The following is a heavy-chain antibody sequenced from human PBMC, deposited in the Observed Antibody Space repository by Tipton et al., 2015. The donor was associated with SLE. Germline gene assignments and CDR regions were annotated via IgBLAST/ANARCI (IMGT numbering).Heavy chain of an antibody. CDR3: ARDSRWLPDY. Sequence: SLRLSCAASGFSFSGYAMHWVRQAPGKGLEWVAVISLDGSNKYYADSVKGRFTISKDNSRNTLYLEMNSLRAEDTALYYCARDSRWLPDYWGQGTLVTVPS. CDR1: GFSFSGYA. J-gene: IGHJ4*02. D-gene: IGHD5-12*01. V-gene: IGHV3-30*04. CDR2: ISLDGSNK.